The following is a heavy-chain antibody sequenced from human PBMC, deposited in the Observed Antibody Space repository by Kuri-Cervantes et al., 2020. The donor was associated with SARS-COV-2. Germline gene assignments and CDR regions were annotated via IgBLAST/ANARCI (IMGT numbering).Heavy chain of an antibody. V-gene: IGHV6-1*01. J-gene: IGHJ5*02. D-gene: IGHD7-27*01. Sequence: SCAISGDSVSSKIAAWNWIRQSPSRGLEWLGRTYYRSKWYDDYAVSVKSRISINPDTSKNQFSLHLNSVTPEDTAVYYCARGTNWPPDGWFDPWGQGTLVTVSS. CDR3: ARGTNWPPDGWFDP. CDR2: TYYRSKWYD. CDR1: GDSVSSKIAA.